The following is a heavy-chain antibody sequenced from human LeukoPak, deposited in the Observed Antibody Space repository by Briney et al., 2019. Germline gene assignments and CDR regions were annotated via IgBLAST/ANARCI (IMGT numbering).Heavy chain of an antibody. J-gene: IGHJ3*02. D-gene: IGHD3-9*01. CDR3: ASATKYYDILTGHGLSAFDI. CDR2: IYSGGST. V-gene: IGHV3-53*04. Sequence: PGGSLRLSCAASGFTVSSNYMSWVRQAPGKGLEWVSVIYSGGSTYDADSVKGRFTISRHNSKNTLYLQMNSLRAEDTAVYYCASATKYYDILTGHGLSAFDIWGQGTMVTVSS. CDR1: GFTVSSNY.